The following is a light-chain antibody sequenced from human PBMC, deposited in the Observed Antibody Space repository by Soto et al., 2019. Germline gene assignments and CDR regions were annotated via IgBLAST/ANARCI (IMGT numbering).Light chain of an antibody. CDR3: QQYGSSLRGT. Sequence: EFVLTQSPGTLSLSPGERATLSCRTSQSVSSNQLAWYQQKPGQAPRLLIYGASSRTTGIPDRFSGSGSGTNFTLTISRLETEDFAVYYCQQYGSSLRGTFGQGTKLEIK. V-gene: IGKV3-20*01. CDR1: QSVSSNQ. J-gene: IGKJ2*02. CDR2: GAS.